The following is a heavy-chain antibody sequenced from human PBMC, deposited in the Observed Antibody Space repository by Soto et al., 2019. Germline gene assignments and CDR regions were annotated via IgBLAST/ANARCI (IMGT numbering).Heavy chain of an antibody. D-gene: IGHD4-17*01. J-gene: IGHJ4*02. CDR2: IGSSGGTT. CDR1: GFTFSNYA. V-gene: IGHV3-23*01. Sequence: GGSLRLSCAASGFTFSNYAMSWVRQAPGKGLEWVSGIGSSGGTTHLADSVKGRFTISRDNSKNTLYLQMNSLRAEDTAVYYCARGMTTYDYWGQGTLVTVSS. CDR3: ARGMTTYDY.